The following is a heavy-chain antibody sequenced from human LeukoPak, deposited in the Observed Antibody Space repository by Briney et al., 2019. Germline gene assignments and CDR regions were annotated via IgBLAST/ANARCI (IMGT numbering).Heavy chain of an antibody. CDR2: IKQDGSEK. V-gene: IGHV3-7*01. CDR3: AELGITMIGGV. CDR1: GFTLSSYW. Sequence: GGSLRLSCAASGFTLSSYWMSWVRQAQGKGLEWVANIKQDGSEKYYVDSVKGRFTISRDNARNSLYLQMNSLRAEDTAVYYCAELGITMIGGVWGKGTTVTISS. D-gene: IGHD3-10*02. J-gene: IGHJ6*03.